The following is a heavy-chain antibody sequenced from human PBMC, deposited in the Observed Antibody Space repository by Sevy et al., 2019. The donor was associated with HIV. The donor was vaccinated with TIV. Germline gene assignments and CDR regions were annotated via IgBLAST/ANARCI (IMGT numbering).Heavy chain of an antibody. J-gene: IGHJ4*02. V-gene: IGHV4-59*01. Sequence: SETLSLTCTVSGDSFSSYYWTWIRQPPGRGLEWIGYIDHTGTTNKNPSLQSRVIMSVDTSKNQFSLKMYSVTTAGTAVYFCAGERDSGGWDEAYYFDSWGQGTLVTVSS. D-gene: IGHD5-12*01. CDR3: AGERDSGGWDEAYYFDS. CDR2: IDHTGTT. CDR1: GDSFSSYY.